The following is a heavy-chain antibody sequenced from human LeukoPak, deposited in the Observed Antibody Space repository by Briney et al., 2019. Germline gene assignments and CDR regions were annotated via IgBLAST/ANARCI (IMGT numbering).Heavy chain of an antibody. CDR2: TCYRSKWYS. CDR3: ALYGSAWYIDS. D-gene: IGHD6-19*01. V-gene: IGHV6-1*01. Sequence: SQTLSLTCAISGDSVSSSSAAWIWIRQSPSRGLEWLGRTCYRSKWYSDYGPSVRGRITIGPDASKNQFSLQLNSVTPEDTAVYYCALYGSAWYIDSWGQGTLVTVSS. J-gene: IGHJ4*02. CDR1: GDSVSSSSAA.